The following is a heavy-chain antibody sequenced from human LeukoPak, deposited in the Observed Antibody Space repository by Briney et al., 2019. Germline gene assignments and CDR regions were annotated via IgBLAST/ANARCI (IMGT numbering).Heavy chain of an antibody. V-gene: IGHV3-72*01. Sequence: PAGSLRLSCAASGFTFSDHYMDWVRQAPGKGLEWVGRTRNKANSYTTEYAASVKGRFTVSRDDSKNSLYLQMNSLKTQDTAVYFCARGVRSTGSHWDFDYWGQGTLVTVSS. J-gene: IGHJ4*02. CDR2: TRNKANSYTT. CDR3: ARGVRSTGSHWDFDY. CDR1: GFTFSDHY. D-gene: IGHD1-26*01.